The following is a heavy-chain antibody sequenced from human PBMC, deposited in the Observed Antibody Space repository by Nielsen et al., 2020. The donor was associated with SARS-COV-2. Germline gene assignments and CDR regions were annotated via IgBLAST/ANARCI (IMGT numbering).Heavy chain of an antibody. Sequence: TLSLTCAVYGGSFSGYYWSWIRQPPGKGLEWIGEINHSGSTNYNPSLKSRVTISVDTSKNQFSLKLSSVTAADTAVYYCARLDSGVAANDYWGQGTLVTVSS. CDR2: INHSGST. J-gene: IGHJ4*02. V-gene: IGHV4-34*01. CDR3: ARLDSGVAANDY. D-gene: IGHD2-15*01. CDR1: GGSFSGYY.